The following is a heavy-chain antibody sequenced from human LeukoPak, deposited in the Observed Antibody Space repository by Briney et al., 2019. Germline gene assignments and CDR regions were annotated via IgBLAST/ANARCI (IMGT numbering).Heavy chain of an antibody. CDR2: ISSGSSYI. J-gene: IGHJ4*02. Sequence: GGSLRLSCAASGFTFSSYSMNWVRQAPGKGLEWVSSISSGSSYIYYADSVKGRFTISRDNAKNSLYLQMNSLRAEDTAVYYCARAEVVVIDYWGQGTLVTVSS. D-gene: IGHD3-22*01. V-gene: IGHV3-21*01. CDR1: GFTFSSYS. CDR3: ARAEVVVIDY.